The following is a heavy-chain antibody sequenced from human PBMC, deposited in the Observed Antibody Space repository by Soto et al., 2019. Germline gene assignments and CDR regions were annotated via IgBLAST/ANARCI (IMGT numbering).Heavy chain of an antibody. CDR3: ARDPVYDYVWGSYRYAWFDP. CDR2: IIPIFGTA. Sequence: GAPLKVSSKASGDPSTAYASHWVRQGPGQGLESMVGIIPIFGTANYAQKFQGRVTITADESTSTAYMELSSLRSEDTAVYYCARDPVYDYVWGSYRYAWFDPWG. J-gene: IGHJ5*02. D-gene: IGHD3-16*02. CDR1: GDPSTAYA. V-gene: IGHV1-69*13.